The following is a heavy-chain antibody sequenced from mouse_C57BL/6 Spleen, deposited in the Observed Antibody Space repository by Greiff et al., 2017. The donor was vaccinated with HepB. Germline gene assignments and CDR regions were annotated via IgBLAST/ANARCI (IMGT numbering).Heavy chain of an antibody. CDR1: GFTFSDYG. Sequence: EVQGVESGGGLVKPGGSLKLSCAASGFTFSDYGMHWVRQAPEKGLEWVAYISSGSSTIYYADTVKGRFTISRDNAKNTLFLPMTSLRSEDTAMYYCANTIVDYYAMDYWGQGTSVTVSS. D-gene: IGHD2-5*01. V-gene: IGHV5-17*01. CDR2: ISSGSSTI. CDR3: ANTIVDYYAMDY. J-gene: IGHJ4*01.